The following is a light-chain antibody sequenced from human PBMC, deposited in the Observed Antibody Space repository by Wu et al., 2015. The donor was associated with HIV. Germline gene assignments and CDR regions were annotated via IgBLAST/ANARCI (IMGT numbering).Light chain of an antibody. J-gene: IGKJ4*01. Sequence: EVVMTQFPATLSVSPGQSATLSCRASQSIRKNLAWYQQKPGQAPRLLIYGASTRATGIPARFSGTGSGTEFTLTINNMQSEDFAVYFCQQYYDWPPVTFGGGTKVEI. CDR2: GAS. CDR1: QSIRKN. CDR3: QQYYDWPPVT. V-gene: IGKV3D-15*01.